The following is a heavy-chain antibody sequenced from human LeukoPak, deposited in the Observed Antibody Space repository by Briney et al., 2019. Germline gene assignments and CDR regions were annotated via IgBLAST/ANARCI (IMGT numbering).Heavy chain of an antibody. J-gene: IGHJ5*02. CDR2: ISSSSSYI. V-gene: IGHV3-21*01. CDR1: GFTFSSYS. Sequence: GSLRLSCAASGFTFSSYSMNWVRQAPGKGLEWVSCISSSSSYIYYADSVKGRFTTSRDNAKNSLYLQMNSLRAEDTAVYYCARDLGYSSSWTRWFDPWGQGTLVTVSS. CDR3: ARDLGYSSSWTRWFDP. D-gene: IGHD6-13*01.